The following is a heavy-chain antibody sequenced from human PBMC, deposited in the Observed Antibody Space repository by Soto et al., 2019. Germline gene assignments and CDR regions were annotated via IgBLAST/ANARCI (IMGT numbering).Heavy chain of an antibody. CDR1: GYTFTSYG. D-gene: IGHD1-26*01. Sequence: DSVKVSCTASGYTFTSYGVSLVRQAPGQGHAWMGWSNTYNSNTNYAQKLKGRVTMTTDTFTSTAYFELRRLRSDDTAVYYCARDLPRSTDSRDHVFHSWSQGTLVNVSS. J-gene: IGHJ4*02. CDR2: SNTYNSNT. CDR3: ARDLPRSTDSRDHVFHS. V-gene: IGHV1-18*04.